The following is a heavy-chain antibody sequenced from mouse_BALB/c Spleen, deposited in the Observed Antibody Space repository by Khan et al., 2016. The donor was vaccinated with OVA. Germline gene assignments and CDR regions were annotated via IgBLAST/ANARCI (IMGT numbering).Heavy chain of an antibody. J-gene: IGHJ1*01. CDR2: INSGGDTT. Sequence: EVQGVESGGGLVKPGGSPKLSCTASGFTFSSYDMSWVRQTPEKRLEWVAYINSGGDTTYSPDTVKGRFTISRDNAKNTLYLQMRSLKSEDTAIYYCTRRPGYFDVWGAGTTVTVSS. V-gene: IGHV5-12-1*01. CDR3: TRRPGYFDV. CDR1: GFTFSSYD.